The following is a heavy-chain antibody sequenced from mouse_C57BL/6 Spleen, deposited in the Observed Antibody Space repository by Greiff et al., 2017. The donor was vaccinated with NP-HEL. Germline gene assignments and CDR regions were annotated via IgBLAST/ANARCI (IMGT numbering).Heavy chain of an antibody. CDR2: IRLKSDNYAT. CDR3: TVEDYDGFYAMDY. Sequence: EVKLQESGGGLVQPGGSMKLSCVASGFTFSNYWMNWVRQSPEKGLEWVAQIRLKSDNYATHYAESVKGRFTISRDDSKSSVYLQMNNLRAEDTGIYYCTVEDYDGFYAMDYWGQGTSVTVSS. V-gene: IGHV6-3*01. CDR1: GFTFSNYW. J-gene: IGHJ4*01. D-gene: IGHD2-4*01.